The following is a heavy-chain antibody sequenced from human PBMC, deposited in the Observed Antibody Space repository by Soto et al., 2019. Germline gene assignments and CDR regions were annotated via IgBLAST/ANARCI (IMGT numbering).Heavy chain of an antibody. CDR2: TYYRSKWYN. CDR3: ARAGSVYYDYIWGSYRQAKFDY. V-gene: IGHV6-1*01. D-gene: IGHD3-16*02. Sequence: SQTLSLTCAISGDSVSSNSAAWNWIRQSPSRGLEWLGRTYYRSKWYNDYAVSVKSRITINPDTSKNQFSLQLNSVTPEDTAVYYCARAGSVYYDYIWGSYRQAKFDYWGQGTLVTVS. J-gene: IGHJ4*02. CDR1: GDSVSSNSAA.